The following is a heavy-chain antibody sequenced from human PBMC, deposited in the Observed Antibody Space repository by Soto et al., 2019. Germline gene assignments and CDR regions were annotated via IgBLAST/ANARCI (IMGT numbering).Heavy chain of an antibody. CDR2: IDKVGTDS. CDR3: ARGWFGPDV. V-gene: IGHV3-74*01. D-gene: IGHD3-10*01. J-gene: IGHJ6*03. Sequence: EVQLVESGGGLVQPGGSLRLSCVASEFTFSGRSVHWVRQAPGKGLVWVSGIDKVGTDSTYADSVKGRFTSSRDNAKNTVYLQMNSLRVEDTAIYYCARGWFGPDVWGKGTTVTVSS. CDR1: EFTFSGRS.